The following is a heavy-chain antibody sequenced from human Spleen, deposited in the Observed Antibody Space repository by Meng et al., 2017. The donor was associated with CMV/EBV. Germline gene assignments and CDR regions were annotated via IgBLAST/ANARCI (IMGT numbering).Heavy chain of an antibody. CDR1: GYPFTAYH. Sequence: SGYPFTAYHVHWLRQAPGQGLEWMAWLHPNSGATRYAQKFQGRVTMTGDTSLSTAYMEMSSLRSDDTAIYYCARETDYGGLFWYFDLWGRGTLVTVSS. CDR2: LHPNSGAT. D-gene: IGHD4-23*01. J-gene: IGHJ2*01. CDR3: ARETDYGGLFWYFDL. V-gene: IGHV1-2*02.